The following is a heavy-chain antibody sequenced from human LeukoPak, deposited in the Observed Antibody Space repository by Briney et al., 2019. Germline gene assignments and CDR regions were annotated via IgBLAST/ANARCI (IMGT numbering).Heavy chain of an antibody. J-gene: IGHJ4*02. CDR2: VHLSGRT. Sequence: PSETLSLTCGVSGGSISSTNWWTLVRQPPGEGLEWIGEVHLSGRTNYNPSLESRVTMSVDMSENHISLKLTSVTAADTAVYYCAREGGPYRPLDYSGQGTLVTVSS. V-gene: IGHV4-4*02. CDR3: AREGGPYRPLDY. CDR1: GGSISSTNW.